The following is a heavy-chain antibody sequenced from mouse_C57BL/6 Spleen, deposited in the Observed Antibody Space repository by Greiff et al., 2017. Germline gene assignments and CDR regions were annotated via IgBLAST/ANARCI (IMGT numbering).Heavy chain of an antibody. CDR2: ISDGGSYT. Sequence: EVQVVESGGGLVKPGGSLKLSCAASGFTFSSYAMSWVRQTPEKRLEWVATISDGGSYTYYPDNVKGRFTIARDNAKNNLYLQMSHLKSEDTAMYYCARDDWGFDYWGQGTTLTVSS. J-gene: IGHJ2*01. CDR1: GFTFSSYA. V-gene: IGHV5-4*01. D-gene: IGHD4-1*01. CDR3: ARDDWGFDY.